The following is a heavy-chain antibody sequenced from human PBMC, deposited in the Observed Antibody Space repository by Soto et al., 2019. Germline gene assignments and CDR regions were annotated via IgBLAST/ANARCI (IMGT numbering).Heavy chain of an antibody. Sequence: SETLSLTCTVSGGSISSSSYYWGWIRQPPGKGLEWIGSIYYSGTTYYNPALKSRVTKSVDTSKNQFSLKLSSVTAADTAVYYCARHSGYDYLVYFDYWGQGTLVTVSS. V-gene: IGHV4-39*01. D-gene: IGHD5-12*01. CDR1: GGSISSSSYY. J-gene: IGHJ4*02. CDR3: ARHSGYDYLVYFDY. CDR2: IYYSGTT.